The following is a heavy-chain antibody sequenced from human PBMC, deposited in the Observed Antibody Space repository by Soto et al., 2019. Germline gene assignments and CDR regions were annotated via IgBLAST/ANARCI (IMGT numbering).Heavy chain of an antibody. D-gene: IGHD3-3*01. J-gene: IGHJ6*02. CDR1: GGSVSRESHY. V-gene: IGHV4-61*01. CDR3: ARDQYDFRSGSCDYAMEV. Sequence: PSETLSLTCTVSGGSVSRESHYWSWIRQTPGRGLEWCGNIYYTGSANSNPSLKGRVTMSVDTSRDQVSLRLRSVTRADTAVYYCARDQYDFRSGSCDYAMEVWGQGTKVTVSS. CDR2: IYYTGSA.